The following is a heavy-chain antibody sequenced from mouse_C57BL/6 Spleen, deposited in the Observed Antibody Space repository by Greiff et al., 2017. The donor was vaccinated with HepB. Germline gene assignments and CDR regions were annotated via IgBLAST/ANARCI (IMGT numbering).Heavy chain of an antibody. CDR1: GYTFTDYN. CDR3: ARLIYDGYPYYFDY. Sequence: VQLQQSGPELVKPGASVKIPCKASGYTFTDYNMDWVKQSHGKSLEWIGDINPNNGGTIYNQKFKGKATSTVDKSSSTAYMELRSLTSEDTAVYYCARLIYDGYPYYFDYWGQGTTLTVSS. J-gene: IGHJ2*01. D-gene: IGHD2-3*01. V-gene: IGHV1-18*01. CDR2: INPNNGGT.